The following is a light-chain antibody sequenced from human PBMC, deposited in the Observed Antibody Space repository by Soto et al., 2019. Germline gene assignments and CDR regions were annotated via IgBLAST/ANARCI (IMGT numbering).Light chain of an antibody. CDR2: AAS. CDR3: QQYYSYLALT. CDR1: QGISSY. V-gene: IGKV1-8*01. Sequence: AIRMTQSPSSLSASTGDRVTITCRASQGISSYLAWYQQQPGKAPKLLIYAASTLQSGVPSRFSGSGSGTDFTLTISCLQSEDFATYYCQQYYSYLALTFGGGTKVEIK. J-gene: IGKJ4*01.